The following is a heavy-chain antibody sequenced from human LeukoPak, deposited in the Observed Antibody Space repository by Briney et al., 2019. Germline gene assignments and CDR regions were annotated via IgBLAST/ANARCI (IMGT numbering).Heavy chain of an antibody. CDR1: GGSISSGGYY. CDR3: ARSRSWSLYYFDY. J-gene: IGHJ4*02. Sequence: KTSETLSLTCTVSGGSISSGGYYWSWIRQPPGKGLEWIGYIYHSGSTYYNPSLKSRVTISVDRSKNQFSLKLSSVTAADTAVYYCARSRSWSLYYFDYWGQGTLVTVSS. D-gene: IGHD6-13*01. V-gene: IGHV4-30-2*01. CDR2: IYHSGST.